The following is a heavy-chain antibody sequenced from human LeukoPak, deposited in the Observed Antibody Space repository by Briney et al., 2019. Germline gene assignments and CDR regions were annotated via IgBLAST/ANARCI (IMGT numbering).Heavy chain of an antibody. J-gene: IGHJ1*01. CDR3: ARVTYYDSSGYPEYFHH. CDR2: IIPILGIP. Sequence: SVKVSCKASGGTFSSYAISWVRQAPGQGLEWMGRIIPILGIPNYAQNFQGRVTITADKSTSTAYMELGSLRSEDTAVYYCARVTYYDSSGYPEYFHHWGQGTLVTVSS. V-gene: IGHV1-69*04. CDR1: GGTFSSYA. D-gene: IGHD3-22*01.